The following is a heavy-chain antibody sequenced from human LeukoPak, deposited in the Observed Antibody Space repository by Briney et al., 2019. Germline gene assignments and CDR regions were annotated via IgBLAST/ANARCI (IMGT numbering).Heavy chain of an antibody. Sequence: PSETLSLTCAVYGGSFSGYYWSWIRQPPGKGLEWIGEISHSGSTNYNPSLKSRVTISVDTSKNQFSLKLSSVTAADTAVYYCARGRGVTMVRGVIMRNWFDPWGQGTLVTVSS. CDR2: ISHSGST. CDR1: GGSFSGYY. V-gene: IGHV4-34*01. D-gene: IGHD3-10*01. CDR3: ARGRGVTMVRGVIMRNWFDP. J-gene: IGHJ5*02.